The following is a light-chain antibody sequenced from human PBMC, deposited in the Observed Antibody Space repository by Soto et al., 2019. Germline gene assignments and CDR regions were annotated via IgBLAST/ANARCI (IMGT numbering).Light chain of an antibody. V-gene: IGKV3-20*01. CDR2: GAS. J-gene: IGKJ1*01. CDR3: HQFATARS. Sequence: EIELTQSPGTLSLSPGQRATFSCRASQSLSSSFLAWYQQKPGQAPRLLIYGASSRAAGIPDRFSGSGSGTDFTLTISSLEPEDFAVYYCHQFATARSFGQGTKVDMK. CDR1: QSLSSSF.